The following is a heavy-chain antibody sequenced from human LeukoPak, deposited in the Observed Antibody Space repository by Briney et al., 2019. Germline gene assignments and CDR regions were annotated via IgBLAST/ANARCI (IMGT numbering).Heavy chain of an antibody. Sequence: GGCLRLSCAAAGVTFSNAGLNWVRQAPWKGLEWVGRIKSKTDGGTTDYAAPVKGRFTISRDDSKNTLYLQMNSLKTEDTAVYYCSTTYYYDSSEGYWGQGTLVTVSS. CDR1: GVTFSNAG. CDR2: IKSKTDGGTT. V-gene: IGHV3-15*07. CDR3: STTYYYDSSEGY. J-gene: IGHJ4*02. D-gene: IGHD3-22*01.